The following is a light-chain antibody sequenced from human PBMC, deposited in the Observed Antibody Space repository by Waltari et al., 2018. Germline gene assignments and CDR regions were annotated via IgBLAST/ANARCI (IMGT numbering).Light chain of an antibody. CDR1: QSVGTY. CDR2: DAS. Sequence: EIVLTQSPATLSLSPGETATLSCRASQSVGTYLAWYQQKPGQAPRLLIYDASNRATGIPDRFRGSGSGTDFTLTISSLEPEDFALYYCQQRSSWTPHTFGQGARFEIK. V-gene: IGKV3-11*01. J-gene: IGKJ2*01. CDR3: QQRSSWTPHT.